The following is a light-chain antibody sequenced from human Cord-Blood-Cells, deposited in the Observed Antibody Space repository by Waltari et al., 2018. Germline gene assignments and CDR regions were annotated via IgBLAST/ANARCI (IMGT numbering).Light chain of an antibody. V-gene: IGLV2-11*01. CDR1: SSDVGGYNH. Sequence: QSALTQPRSVSGPPGQPVTSSSTGTSSDVGGYNHVSWYQQHPGKAPKLMIYDVSKRPSGVPDRFSGSKSGNTASLTISGLQAEDEADYYCCSYAGSDVVFGGGTKLTVL. CDR3: CSYAGSDVV. J-gene: IGLJ2*01. CDR2: DVS.